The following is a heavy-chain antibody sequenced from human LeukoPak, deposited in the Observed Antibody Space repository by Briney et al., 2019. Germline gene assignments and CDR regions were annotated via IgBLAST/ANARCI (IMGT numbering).Heavy chain of an antibody. V-gene: IGHV3-7*03. CDR1: GFTFSNYW. CDR3: ARSRAAVVMGELIPSFYYGMDV. CDR2: IKQDGGER. J-gene: IGHJ6*02. D-gene: IGHD3-16*01. Sequence: GGSLRLSCAASGFTFSNYWMNWVRQIPGKGLEWVATIKQDGGERYYVDSVEGRFTISRDNGKTSVYLQMNSLRADDTAVYYCARSRAAVVMGELIPSFYYGMDVWGQGTTVTVSS.